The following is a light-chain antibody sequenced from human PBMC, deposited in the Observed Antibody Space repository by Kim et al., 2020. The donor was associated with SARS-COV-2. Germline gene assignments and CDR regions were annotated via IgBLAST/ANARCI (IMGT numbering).Light chain of an antibody. CDR1: ESNIVSNY. CDR3: AALDDSLGVHYV. Sequence: VTISCSGNESNIVSNYVYLYQQLPGSAPQLLVYGNYQPPSGFPERFSGSKSGTSASLAISGLRSEDEADYYCAALDDSLGVHYVIGTGTKVTVL. CDR2: GNY. J-gene: IGLJ1*01. V-gene: IGLV1-47*02.